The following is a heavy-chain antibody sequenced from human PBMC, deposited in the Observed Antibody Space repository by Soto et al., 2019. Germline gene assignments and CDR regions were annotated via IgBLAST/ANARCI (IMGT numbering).Heavy chain of an antibody. CDR3: ARGITMVRGVIGGMDV. CDR2: ISSSSSYI. D-gene: IGHD3-10*01. V-gene: IGHV3-21*01. Sequence: PGGSLRLSCAASGFTFSSYSMNWVRQAPGKGLEWVSSISSSSSYIYYADSVKGRLTISGDNAKNSLYLQMNSLRAEDTAVYYCARGITMVRGVIGGMDVWGQGTTVTVSS. CDR1: GFTFSSYS. J-gene: IGHJ6*02.